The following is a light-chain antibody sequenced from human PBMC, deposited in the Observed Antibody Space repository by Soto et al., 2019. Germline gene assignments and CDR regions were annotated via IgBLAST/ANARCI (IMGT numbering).Light chain of an antibody. J-gene: IGKJ2*01. CDR2: DAS. Sequence: EIVLTQSPATLSLSPGERATLSCRASQSVSSYLAWYQQKPGQAPRLLIYDASNRATGIPARFSGSGSGTDFTLTISRLEPDDLAVYYCQQRSNWPPMYTFGQGTKLEIK. CDR1: QSVSSY. V-gene: IGKV3-11*01. CDR3: QQRSNWPPMYT.